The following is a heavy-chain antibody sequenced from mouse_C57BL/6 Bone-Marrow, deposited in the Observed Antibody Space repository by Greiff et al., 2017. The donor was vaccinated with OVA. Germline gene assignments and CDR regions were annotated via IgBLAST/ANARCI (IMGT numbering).Heavy chain of an antibody. CDR1: GFSLTSYG. D-gene: IGHD3-2*02. CDR3: ARKGTAQATSFAY. J-gene: IGHJ3*01. CDR2: IWSGGST. Sequence: VKLVESGPGLVQPSQSLSITCTVSGFSLTSYGVHWVRQSPGKGLEWLGVIWSGGSTDYNAAFISRLSISKDNSKSQVFFKMNSLQADDTAIYYCARKGTAQATSFAYWGQGTLVTVSA. V-gene: IGHV2-2*01.